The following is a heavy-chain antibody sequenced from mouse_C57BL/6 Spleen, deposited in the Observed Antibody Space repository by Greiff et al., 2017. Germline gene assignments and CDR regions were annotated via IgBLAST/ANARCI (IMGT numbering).Heavy chain of an antibody. CDR2: INPNNGGT. D-gene: IGHD2-3*01. Sequence: VQLQQSGPELVKPGASVKISCKASGYTFTDYYMNWVKQSHGKSLEWIGDINPNNGGTSYNQKFKGKATLTVDKSSSTAYMELRSLTSEDSAVYYCARGIGGYYGDCDYWGQGTTLTVSS. J-gene: IGHJ2*01. V-gene: IGHV1-26*01. CDR1: GYTFTDYY. CDR3: ARGIGGYYGDCDY.